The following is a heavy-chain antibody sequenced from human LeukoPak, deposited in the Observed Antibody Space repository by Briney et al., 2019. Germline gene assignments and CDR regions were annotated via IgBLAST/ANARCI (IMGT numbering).Heavy chain of an antibody. Sequence: GGSLRLSCAGSGFQFNTYWISWIRQAPGKGLQWLGNIKEDGSETYYVGSLKGRLTISRDNAKNSSFLEMSSLGVEDTAVYYCARDVGRFCTRGSCFSDAWGQGTLVTVPS. CDR1: GFQFNTYW. CDR2: IKEDGSET. J-gene: IGHJ5*02. V-gene: IGHV3-7*05. D-gene: IGHD2-15*01. CDR3: ARDVGRFCTRGSCFSDA.